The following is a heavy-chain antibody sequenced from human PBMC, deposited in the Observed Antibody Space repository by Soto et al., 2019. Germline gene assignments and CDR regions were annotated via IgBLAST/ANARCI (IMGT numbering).Heavy chain of an antibody. V-gene: IGHV3-30*18. D-gene: IGHD2-21*01. Sequence: QVQLVESGGGVVQPGRSLRLSCAASGFTFSSHGLHWVRQAPSRGLEWVAAISYDGTNKQYGDSVKGRFTISRDNSQNTLYLQMNSLRAEDTAVYYCVKDRRTEAYGMEVWGQGTTVTVSS. J-gene: IGHJ6*02. CDR1: GFTFSSHG. CDR3: VKDRRTEAYGMEV. CDR2: ISYDGTNK.